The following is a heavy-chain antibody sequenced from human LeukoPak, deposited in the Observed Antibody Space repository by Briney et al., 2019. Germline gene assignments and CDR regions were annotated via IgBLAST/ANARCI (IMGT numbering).Heavy chain of an antibody. Sequence: PGGSLRLSCAASGFTFSNYEMNWVRQAPGKGLEWVSYITGSGDTIYYADSVKGRFTISRDNAKNSLYLQMNSLRAEDTAVYYCARDGISARPSSLDPWGQGVLVTVSS. CDR2: ITGSGDTI. CDR1: GFTFSNYE. J-gene: IGHJ5*02. V-gene: IGHV3-48*03. CDR3: ARDGISARPSSLDP. D-gene: IGHD6-6*01.